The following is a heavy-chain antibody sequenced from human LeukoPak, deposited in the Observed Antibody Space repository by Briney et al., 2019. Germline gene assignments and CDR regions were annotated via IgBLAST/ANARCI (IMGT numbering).Heavy chain of an antibody. CDR2: IYYSGST. J-gene: IGHJ4*02. D-gene: IGHD3-10*01. V-gene: IGHV4-59*01. CDR3: ARTRLLLFDY. Sequence: SETLSLTCTVSGGSISSYYWSWIRQPPGKGLEWIGYIYYSGSTSYNPSLKSRVTISVDTSKNQFSLKLSSVTAADTAVYYCARTRLLLFDYWGQGTLVTVSS. CDR1: GGSISSYY.